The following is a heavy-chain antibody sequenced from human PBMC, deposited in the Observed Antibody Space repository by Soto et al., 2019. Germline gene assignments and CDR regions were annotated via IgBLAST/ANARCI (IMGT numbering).Heavy chain of an antibody. Sequence: GGSLRLSCAASGFTFSSYSMNWVRQAPGKGLEWVSYISSSSRTIYYADSVKGRFTISRDNAKNSLYLQMNSLRDEDTAVYYCVREGTMAHHYYYGMDVWGQGTTVTVSS. CDR3: VREGTMAHHYYYGMDV. CDR2: ISSSSRTI. CDR1: GFTFSSYS. J-gene: IGHJ6*02. V-gene: IGHV3-48*02. D-gene: IGHD2-8*01.